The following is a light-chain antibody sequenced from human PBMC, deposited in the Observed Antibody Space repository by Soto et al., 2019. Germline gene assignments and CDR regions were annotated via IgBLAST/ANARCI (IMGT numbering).Light chain of an antibody. CDR1: KTTGTW. CDR2: DAS. V-gene: IGKV1-5*01. J-gene: IGKJ1*01. CDR3: QRYTTYSWR. Sequence: DFQLTQSPSTVSASVGDRVTITCRTSKTTGTWMAWYQQKPGKAPKLLIYDASRLETGIPSRFRGSGVGAEFALTITSLHPDDFATYYCQRYTTYSWRFGQGTKVDIK.